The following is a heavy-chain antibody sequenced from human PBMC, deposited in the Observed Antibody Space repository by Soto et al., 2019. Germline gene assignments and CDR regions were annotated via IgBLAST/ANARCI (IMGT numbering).Heavy chain of an antibody. CDR1: GFIFSSYG. CDR2: ITYDGSNE. V-gene: IGHV3-30*03. J-gene: IGHJ4*02. D-gene: IGHD6-13*01. CDR3: GRGQLVLDY. Sequence: GGSLRLSCAASGFIFSSYGMHWVRQAPGKGLEWVSRITYDGSNETYADSVKGRFTISRDNAKNTLYLQMNSLRADDTAVYYCGRGQLVLDYWGQGTRVTVSS.